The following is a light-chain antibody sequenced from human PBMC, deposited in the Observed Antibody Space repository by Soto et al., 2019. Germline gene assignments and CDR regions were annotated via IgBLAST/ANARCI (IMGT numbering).Light chain of an antibody. CDR3: QPGYTTPQVT. V-gene: IGKV1-39*01. J-gene: IGKJ1*01. CDR2: GAS. CDR1: QTISRY. Sequence: DIQMTQSPSSLSASIGDTVTITCRASQTISRYLNWYQQKPGKAPTLLIFGASSLERGAPTRFSGRGSGTDFTLTINSLQPQDFATYYCQPGYTTPQVTFGQGTKVDIK.